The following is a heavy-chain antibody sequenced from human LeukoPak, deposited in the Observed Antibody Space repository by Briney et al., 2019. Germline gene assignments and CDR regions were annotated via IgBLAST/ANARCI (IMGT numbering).Heavy chain of an antibody. Sequence: ASVKVSCKASGYTFTSYYMHWARQAPGQGLEWMGIINPSGGSTSYAQKFQGRVTVTRDTSTSTVYMELSSLRSEDTAVYYCARDRGGCSSTSCYNYYYYYYGMDVWGQGTTVTVSS. D-gene: IGHD2-2*02. V-gene: IGHV1-46*01. J-gene: IGHJ6*02. CDR2: INPSGGST. CDR3: ARDRGGCSSTSCYNYYYYYYGMDV. CDR1: GYTFTSYY.